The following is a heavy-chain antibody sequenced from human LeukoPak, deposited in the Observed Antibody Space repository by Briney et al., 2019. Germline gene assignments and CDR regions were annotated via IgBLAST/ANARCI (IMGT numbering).Heavy chain of an antibody. D-gene: IGHD3-3*01. CDR1: GGSISSYY. Sequence: SETLSLTCTVSGGSISSYYWSWIRQPPGKGLEWIGYIYYSGSTNYNPSLKSRVTISVDTSKNQFSLKLSSVTAADTAVYYCARATRTYYDFSYYMDVWGKGTTVTVSS. J-gene: IGHJ6*03. CDR3: ARATRTYYDFSYYMDV. V-gene: IGHV4-59*01. CDR2: IYYSGST.